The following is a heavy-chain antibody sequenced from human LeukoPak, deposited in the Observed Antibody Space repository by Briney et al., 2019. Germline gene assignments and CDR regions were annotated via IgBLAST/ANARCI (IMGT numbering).Heavy chain of an antibody. D-gene: IGHD6-6*01. Sequence: GGSLRLSCAASGFTFSSYSMNWVRQAPGKGLEWFSSISSSSSYIYYADSVKGRFTISRDNAKNSLYLQMNSLRAEDTAVYYCARDRSSDYMDVWGKGTTVTVSS. CDR2: ISSSSSYI. V-gene: IGHV3-21*01. CDR3: ARDRSSDYMDV. CDR1: GFTFSSYS. J-gene: IGHJ6*03.